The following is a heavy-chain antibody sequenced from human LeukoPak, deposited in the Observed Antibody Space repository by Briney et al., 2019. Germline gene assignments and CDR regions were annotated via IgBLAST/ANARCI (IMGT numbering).Heavy chain of an antibody. J-gene: IGHJ4*02. CDR2: IKSKTDGGTT. Sequence: GGSLRLSCAASGFTFSSYSMSWVRQAPGKGLEWVGRIKSKTDGGTTDYAAPVKGRFTISRDDSKNTLYLQMNSLKTEDTAVYYCTTGILAPAVWLLNHLYFDYWGQGTLVTVSS. CDR1: GFTFSSYS. V-gene: IGHV3-15*01. CDR3: TTGILAPAVWLLNHLYFDY. D-gene: IGHD3-22*01.